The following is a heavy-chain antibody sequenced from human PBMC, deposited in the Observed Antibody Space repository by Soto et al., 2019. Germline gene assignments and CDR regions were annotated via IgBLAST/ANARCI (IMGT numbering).Heavy chain of an antibody. CDR2: ISVYNGNT. D-gene: IGHD3-9*01. CDR1: GYTFTSYG. Sequence: ASVKVSCKASGYTFTSYGISWVRQAPGHGLEWMGWISVYNGNTIYAQKLQGRVTMTTDTSTSTAYMELRCLRSDDTAVYYCARVFYDILTGPSDVDDWGQGTLVTVSS. J-gene: IGHJ4*02. V-gene: IGHV1-18*01. CDR3: ARVFYDILTGPSDVDD.